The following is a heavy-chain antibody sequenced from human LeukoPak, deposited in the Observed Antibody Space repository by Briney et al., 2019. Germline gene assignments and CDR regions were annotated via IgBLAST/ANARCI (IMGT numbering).Heavy chain of an antibody. D-gene: IGHD6-13*01. J-gene: IGHJ4*02. CDR2: INHSGST. CDR1: GGSFSGYY. CDR3: GRALQQPFDY. Sequence: NPSETLSLTCAVYGGSFSGYYWSWIRQPPGKGLEWIGEINHSGSTNYNPSLKSRVTISVDTSKNQFSLKLSSVTAADTAVYYCGRALQQPFDYWGQGTLVTVSS. V-gene: IGHV4-34*01.